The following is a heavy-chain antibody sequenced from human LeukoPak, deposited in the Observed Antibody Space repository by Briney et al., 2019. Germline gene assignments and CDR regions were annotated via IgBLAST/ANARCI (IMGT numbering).Heavy chain of an antibody. Sequence: PSETLSLTCTVSGGSISGSTYYWGWIRQPPGKGLEWIGSMHYSGSTYHNPSLESRVTISVDTSKNQVSLKLSSVTAADTAVYHCARHGWLYQYDISVMSYAFDMWGQGTMVTVSS. V-gene: IGHV4-39*07. D-gene: IGHD3-22*01. J-gene: IGHJ3*02. CDR3: ARHGWLYQYDISVMSYAFDM. CDR1: GGSISGSTYY. CDR2: MHYSGST.